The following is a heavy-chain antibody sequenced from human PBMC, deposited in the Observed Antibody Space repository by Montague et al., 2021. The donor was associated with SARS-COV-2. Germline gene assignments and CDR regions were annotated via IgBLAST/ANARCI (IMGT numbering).Heavy chain of an antibody. D-gene: IGHD3-9*01. Sequence: SLRLSCAASGFTFSSYAMHWVRQAPGKGLEWVAVISYDGSNKYYADSVKGRFTISRDNSKNTLYLQMNSLRAGDTAVYYCARDILDYGMDVWGQGTTVTVSS. V-gene: IGHV3-30-3*01. CDR2: ISYDGSNK. CDR3: ARDILDYGMDV. J-gene: IGHJ6*02. CDR1: GFTFSSYA.